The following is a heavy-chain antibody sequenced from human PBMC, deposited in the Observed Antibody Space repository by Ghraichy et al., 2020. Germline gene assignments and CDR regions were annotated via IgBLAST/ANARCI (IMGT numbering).Heavy chain of an antibody. D-gene: IGHD3-22*01. CDR2: IYNDGST. Sequence: LSLTCAASGFTVSSNYMSWVRQAPGKGLEWVSVIYNDGSTYDADSVKGRFTISRDNSKNTMYLQMNSLRAEDTVVYFCASGYYNTGGFCLYFWGQGTLVTVSS. CDR3: ASGYYNTGGFCLYF. J-gene: IGHJ4*02. V-gene: IGHV3-66*01. CDR1: GFTVSSNY.